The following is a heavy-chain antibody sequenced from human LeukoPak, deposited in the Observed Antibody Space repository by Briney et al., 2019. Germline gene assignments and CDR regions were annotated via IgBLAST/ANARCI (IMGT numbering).Heavy chain of an antibody. CDR2: ISSSGSTI. J-gene: IGHJ5*02. Sequence: PGGSLRLSCVASGFTFSEYYMSWIRQAPGKGLEWVSYISSSGSTIYYADSVKGRFTISRDNAKNSLYLQMNSLRAEDTAVYYCARDWEDIVVVPAAIAGVNWFDPWGLRTLVTVSS. V-gene: IGHV3-11*04. CDR1: GFTFSEYY. CDR3: ARDWEDIVVVPAAIAGVNWFDP. D-gene: IGHD2-2*01.